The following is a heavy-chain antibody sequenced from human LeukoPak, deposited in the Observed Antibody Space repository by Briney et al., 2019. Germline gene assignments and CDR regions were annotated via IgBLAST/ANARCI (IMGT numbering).Heavy chain of an antibody. Sequence: PGGALRLSCAASGFTVSNSYMTWVRQAPGKGLEWVSIIYRAGNTYYADSVKGRFTISRDNSKHQLYLQMHSLRAEDRAVYYFARDSPQNTVIDYWGQGTLVTVSS. V-gene: IGHV3-66*01. CDR3: ARDSPQNTVIDY. CDR2: IYRAGNT. J-gene: IGHJ4*02. D-gene: IGHD2/OR15-2a*01. CDR1: GFTVSNSY.